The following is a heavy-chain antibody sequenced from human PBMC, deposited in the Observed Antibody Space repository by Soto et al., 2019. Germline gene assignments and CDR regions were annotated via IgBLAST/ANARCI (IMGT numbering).Heavy chain of an antibody. Sequence: PSETLSLTCTVSGGSISDDTYYWGWIRQAPGKGLEWVSALSGSGGSTYYADSVKGRFTISRDNSKNTLYLQMNSLRAEDTAVYYCARDWNTYGFSSFNYWGQGTLVTVSS. CDR2: LSGSGGST. D-gene: IGHD5-18*01. V-gene: IGHV3-23*01. CDR1: GGSISDDTYY. CDR3: ARDWNTYGFSSFNY. J-gene: IGHJ4*02.